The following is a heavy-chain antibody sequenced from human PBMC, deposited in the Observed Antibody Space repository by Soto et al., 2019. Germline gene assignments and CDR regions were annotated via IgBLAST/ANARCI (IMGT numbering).Heavy chain of an antibody. V-gene: IGHV3-23*01. CDR2: ISGSGGST. Sequence: YGVGLSLQAPGKGLECVAAISGSGGSTYYADSVKGRFTISRDNSKNTLYLQMNSLRADDTFVYYCAKGRYSVRFGYCGQGPLVTVYS. D-gene: IGHD3-9*01. CDR3: AKGRYSVRFGY. CDR1: YG. J-gene: IGHJ4*02.